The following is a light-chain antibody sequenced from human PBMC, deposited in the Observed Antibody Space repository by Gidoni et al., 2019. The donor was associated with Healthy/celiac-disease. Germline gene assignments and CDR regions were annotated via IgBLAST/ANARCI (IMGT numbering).Light chain of an antibody. CDR2: DAS. CDR3: QQRSNWPPT. CDR1: QSVSSY. J-gene: IGKJ1*01. V-gene: IGKV3-11*01. Sequence: EIVLTQSPATLSLSPGERATRSCRASQSVSSYLAWSQQKPGQAPRLLIDDASNRATGIPARFSGSGSGTDFTLTISSLEPEDFAVYYCQQRSNWPPTFXXXTKVEIK.